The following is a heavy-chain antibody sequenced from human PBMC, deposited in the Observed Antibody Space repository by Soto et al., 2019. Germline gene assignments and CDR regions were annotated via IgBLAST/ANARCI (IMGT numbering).Heavy chain of an antibody. CDR3: ARQRTNYGMDV. Sequence: QLQLQESGPGLVKPSETLSLTCTVSGGSISSSSYYWGWIRQPPGKGLEWIGYIYYSGSTYYNPSLKSRVTISVDTSKNQFSLELSSVTAEDTAVYYCARQRTNYGMDVWGQGATVTVSS. J-gene: IGHJ6*02. CDR2: IYYSGST. V-gene: IGHV4-39*01. CDR1: GGSISSSSYY.